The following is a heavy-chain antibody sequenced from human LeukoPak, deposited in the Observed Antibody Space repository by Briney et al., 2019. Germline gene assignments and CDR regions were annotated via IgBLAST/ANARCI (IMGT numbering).Heavy chain of an antibody. CDR2: INWNGGST. Sequence: GGSLRLSCAASGFTFDDYGMSWVRQAPGKGLEWVSGINWNGGSTGYADSVKGRFTISRDNAKNSLYLQMNSLRAEDPAVYYCARALWFGETFPAYWGQGTLVTVSS. J-gene: IGHJ4*02. D-gene: IGHD3-10*01. CDR3: ARALWFGETFPAY. V-gene: IGHV3-20*04. CDR1: GFTFDDYG.